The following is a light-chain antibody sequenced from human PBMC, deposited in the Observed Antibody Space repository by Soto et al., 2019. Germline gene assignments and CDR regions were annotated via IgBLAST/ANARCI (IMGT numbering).Light chain of an antibody. CDR3: QHCSGWPT. Sequence: EAVLTQSPGTVSVSPGERVTLSCRASVSVGSNLAWYQQKPGQAPRLLIYDASTRATGVPARFSGSGSETEFTLTISSMQSEDCAVYYCQHCSGWPTFGQGTKVEIK. V-gene: IGKV3-15*01. J-gene: IGKJ1*01. CDR1: VSVGSN. CDR2: DAS.